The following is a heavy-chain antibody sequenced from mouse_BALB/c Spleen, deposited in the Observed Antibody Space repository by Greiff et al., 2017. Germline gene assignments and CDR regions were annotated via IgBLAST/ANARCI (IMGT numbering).Heavy chain of an antibody. J-gene: IGHJ2*01. CDR2: ISSGSSTI. V-gene: IGHV5-17*02. Sequence: EVQLQESGGGLVQPGGSRKLSCAASGFTFSSFGLHWVRQAPEKGLEWVAYISSGSSTIYYADTVKGRFTISRDTTNNTLFLQMSSLRSEDAAMYYCARGDSSLSYYFDYWGQGTTLTVSS. CDR3: ARGDSSLSYYFDY. D-gene: IGHD1-1*01. CDR1: GFTFSSFG.